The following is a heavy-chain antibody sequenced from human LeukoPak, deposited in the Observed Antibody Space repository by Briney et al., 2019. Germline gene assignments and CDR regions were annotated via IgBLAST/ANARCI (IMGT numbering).Heavy chain of an antibody. CDR3: AKWGDYDVLTGYYVPDY. Sequence: GGSLRLSCAASGFTFSNYAMSWVRQAPGKGLEWVSAILGSGGSTYYADSVKGQFTVSRDNSKSTLYLQMNSLRAEDTALYYCAKWGDYDVLTGYYVPDYWGQGTLVTVSS. V-gene: IGHV3-23*01. CDR2: ILGSGGST. D-gene: IGHD3-9*01. J-gene: IGHJ4*02. CDR1: GFTFSNYA.